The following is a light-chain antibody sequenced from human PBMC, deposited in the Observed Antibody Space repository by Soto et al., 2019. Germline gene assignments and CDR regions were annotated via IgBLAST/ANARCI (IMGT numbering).Light chain of an antibody. CDR3: KQYGSSGT. CDR2: GAS. V-gene: IGKV3-20*01. J-gene: IGKJ1*01. Sequence: EIVLAQAPGALALSPGKIATLSGRASQTVSNNYLAWYQQKPGHAPRLLICGASNRATGIPSRFSDSGSGTDFTPTLSPLEPEDFAVYYRKQYGSSGTFGQRTTVDIK. CDR1: QTVSNNY.